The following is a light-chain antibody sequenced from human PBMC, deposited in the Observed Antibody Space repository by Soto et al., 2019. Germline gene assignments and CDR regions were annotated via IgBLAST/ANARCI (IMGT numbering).Light chain of an antibody. CDR1: SSDVGGYNY. CDR2: DVS. V-gene: IGLV2-14*03. J-gene: IGLJ1*01. Sequence: QSALTQPASVSGSPGQSITISCTGTSSDVGGYNYVSWYQHHPGKAPKLMIYDVSNRPSGVSNRFSGSKSGNTASLTISGLRPEDEDEYYCCSYTTSNTRQIVLGTGTKVTVL. CDR3: CSYTTSNTRQIV.